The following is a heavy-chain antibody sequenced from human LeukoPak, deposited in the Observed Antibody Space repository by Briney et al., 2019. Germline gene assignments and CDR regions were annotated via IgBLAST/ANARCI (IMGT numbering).Heavy chain of an antibody. CDR2: IRQDGSGK. D-gene: IGHD6-13*01. Sequence: GGSLRLSCAASGFRFSDSCMTWVRQAPGRGLEWVANIRQDGSGKYYEDSVKGRFTISRDNAKNSVYLQMNSLRAEDTAVYYCARAPSPLSASADPHLDYWGWGTLVAVSS. CDR1: GFRFSDSC. J-gene: IGHJ4*02. V-gene: IGHV3-7*01. CDR3: ARAPSPLSASADPHLDY.